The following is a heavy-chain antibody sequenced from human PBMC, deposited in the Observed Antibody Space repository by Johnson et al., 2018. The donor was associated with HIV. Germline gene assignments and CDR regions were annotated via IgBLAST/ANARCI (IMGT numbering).Heavy chain of an antibody. J-gene: IGHJ3*02. CDR1: GFTFSSYA. D-gene: IGHD2-21*02. CDR3: ARGGAYCGGDCNAFDI. V-gene: IGHV3-66*01. CDR2: IYSDGST. Sequence: EMQLVESGGGVVQPGRSLRLSCAASGFTFSSYAMHWVRQAPGKGLEWVSVIYSDGSTYYADSVQGRFTLSRDNSQNTLYLQMNSLRAEDTAVYYCARGGAYCGGDCNAFDIWGQGTMVTVSS.